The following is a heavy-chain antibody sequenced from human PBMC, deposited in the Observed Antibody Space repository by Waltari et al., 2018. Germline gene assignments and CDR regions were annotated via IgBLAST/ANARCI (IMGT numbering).Heavy chain of an antibody. J-gene: IGHJ5*01. V-gene: IGHV1-2*06. D-gene: IGHD3-9*01. Sequence: QVQLVQSGAEVKKPGASVKVSCKASGYTFTAFYLPWVRQAPGQGLEWMGRINTNSGASNDAVKLQGRISLTRDMSLNTAFMELSRLTSDDTAVYYCARGASINLSSAFDPWGQGTLVTVSS. CDR1: GYTFTAFY. CDR2: INTNSGAS. CDR3: ARGASINLSSAFDP.